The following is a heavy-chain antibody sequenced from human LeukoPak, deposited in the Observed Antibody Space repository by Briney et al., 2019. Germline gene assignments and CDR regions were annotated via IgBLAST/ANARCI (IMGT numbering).Heavy chain of an antibody. Sequence: PSETLPLTCTVSGDSISSDYWSWIRQPPGKGLEWIGYMFYSGSTNYNPSLKSRVTISVDTSKNQFSLKLSSVTAADTAVYYCARRGVSTISWYFDLWGRGTLVTVSS. D-gene: IGHD5/OR15-5a*01. CDR1: GDSISSDY. J-gene: IGHJ2*01. CDR2: MFYSGST. CDR3: ARRGVSTISWYFDL. V-gene: IGHV4-59*08.